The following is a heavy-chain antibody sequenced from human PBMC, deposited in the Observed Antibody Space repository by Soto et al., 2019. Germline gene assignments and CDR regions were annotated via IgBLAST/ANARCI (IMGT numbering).Heavy chain of an antibody. Sequence: ASAKVSCKASGYTFTSYAMHWVRQAPGQRLEWMGWINAGNGNTKYSQKFQGRVNITRDTSASTAYMELSSLRAEDTAVYYCARALRIGAARSPYFDYWGQGTLVTVSS. CDR2: INAGNGNT. J-gene: IGHJ4*02. D-gene: IGHD6-6*01. V-gene: IGHV1-3*01. CDR1: GYTFTSYA. CDR3: ARALRIGAARSPYFDY.